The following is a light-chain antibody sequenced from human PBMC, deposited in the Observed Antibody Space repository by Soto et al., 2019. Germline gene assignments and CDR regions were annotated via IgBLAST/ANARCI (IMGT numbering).Light chain of an antibody. Sequence: QSALTQPASVSGSPGQSITISCTGTSSDVGGYNYVSWYQQHPGKAPKLMIYDVSNRPSGVSNRFSGSKSGNTASLTISGLQAEDEADDYYSSYTSSSTYVVFGGGTKLTVL. V-gene: IGLV2-14*01. J-gene: IGLJ2*01. CDR3: SSYTSSSTYVV. CDR1: SSDVGGYNY. CDR2: DVS.